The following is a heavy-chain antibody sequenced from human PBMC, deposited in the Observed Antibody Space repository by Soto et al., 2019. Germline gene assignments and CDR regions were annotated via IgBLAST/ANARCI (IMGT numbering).Heavy chain of an antibody. D-gene: IGHD3-16*01. CDR2: ISGSGGST. CDR3: AKEGLGGSYYYYYGMDV. Sequence: EVQLLESGGGLVQPGGSLRLSCAASGFTFSSYAMSWVRQAPGKGLEWVSAISGSGGSTYYADSVKGRFTISRDNSKNTLYLQMNILRAEDTAVYYCAKEGLGGSYYYYYGMDVWGQGTTVTVSS. J-gene: IGHJ6*02. CDR1: GFTFSSYA. V-gene: IGHV3-23*01.